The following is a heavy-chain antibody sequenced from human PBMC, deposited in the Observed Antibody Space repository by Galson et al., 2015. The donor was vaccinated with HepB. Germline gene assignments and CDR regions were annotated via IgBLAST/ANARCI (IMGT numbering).Heavy chain of an antibody. CDR1: GFTFSSYA. V-gene: IGHV3-23*01. J-gene: IGHJ4*02. Sequence: SLRLSCAASGFTFSSYAMSWVRQAPGKGLEWVSAISGSGGSTYYADTVKGRFTISRDNSKSTLYLQMNSLRAEDTAVYYCAKDDTDYYGSGSFDYWGQGTLLTVSS. D-gene: IGHD3-10*01. CDR3: AKDDTDYYGSGSFDY. CDR2: ISGSGGST.